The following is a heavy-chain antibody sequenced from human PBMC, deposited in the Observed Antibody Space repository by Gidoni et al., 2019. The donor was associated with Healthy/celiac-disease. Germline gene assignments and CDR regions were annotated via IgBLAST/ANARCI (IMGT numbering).Heavy chain of an antibody. CDR3: ARDRVGATKGGNWFDP. Sequence: EVQLVESGGGVVRPGGSLRLSCAASGFTFDDYGMSWVRQAPGKGLEWVSGINWNGGSTGYADSVKGRFTISRDNAKNSLYLQMNSLRAEDTALDHCARDRVGATKGGNWFDPWGQGTLVTVSS. J-gene: IGHJ5*02. D-gene: IGHD1-26*01. CDR1: GFTFDDYG. CDR2: INWNGGST. V-gene: IGHV3-20*01.